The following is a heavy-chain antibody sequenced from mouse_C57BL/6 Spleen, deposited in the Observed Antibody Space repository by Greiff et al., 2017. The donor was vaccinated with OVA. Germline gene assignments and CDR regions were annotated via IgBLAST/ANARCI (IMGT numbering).Heavy chain of an antibody. J-gene: IGHJ4*01. V-gene: IGHV1-58*01. CDR1: GYTFTSYG. CDR3: AGTAKDYYAMDY. Sequence: VQLQQSGAELVRPGSSVKMSCKTSGYTFTSYGINWVKQRPGQGLEWIGYIYLGNGYTEYNEKFKGKATLTSDTSSSTAYMQLSSLTSEDSAIYVCAGTAKDYYAMDYWGQGTSVTVSS. CDR2: IYLGNGYT. D-gene: IGHD3-3*01.